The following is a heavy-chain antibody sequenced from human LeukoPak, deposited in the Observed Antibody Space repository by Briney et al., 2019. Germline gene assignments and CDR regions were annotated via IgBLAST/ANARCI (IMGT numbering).Heavy chain of an antibody. CDR2: IYYSGST. V-gene: IGHV4-59*01. D-gene: IGHD5-24*01. CDR3: ARGRRTMATIGDY. Sequence: KSSETLSLTCTVSGGSISSYYWSWIRQPPGKGLEWIGYIYYSGSTNYNPSLKSRVTISVDTSKNQFSLKLSSVTAADTAVYYCARGRRTMATIGDYWGQGTLVTVSS. J-gene: IGHJ4*02. CDR1: GGSISSYY.